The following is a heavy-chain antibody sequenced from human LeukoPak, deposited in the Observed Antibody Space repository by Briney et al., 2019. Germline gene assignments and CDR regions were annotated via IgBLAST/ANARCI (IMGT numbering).Heavy chain of an antibody. CDR1: GFTVSSNY. V-gene: IGHV3-53*01. CDR3: AREVLIRYDSSGYHTH. D-gene: IGHD3-22*01. CDR2: IYSGGST. Sequence: GGSLRLSCAASGFTVSSNYMSWVRQAPGKGLEWVSVIYSGGSTYYADSVKGRFTISRDNSKNTLYLQMNSLRAEDTAVYYCAREVLIRYDSSGYHTHWGQGTLVTVSS. J-gene: IGHJ4*02.